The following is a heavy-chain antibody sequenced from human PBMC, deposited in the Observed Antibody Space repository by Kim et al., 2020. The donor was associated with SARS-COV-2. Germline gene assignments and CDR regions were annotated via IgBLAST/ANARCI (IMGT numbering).Heavy chain of an antibody. Sequence: GGYLRLSCTASGFTFSTYAMSWVRQAPGKGLEWVSSIIDTGDATYYADSVRGRFTISRDNSKKTLFLQINSLRGDDTAIYYCARGAAVADTYYFTSWGQGTLVTVSS. J-gene: IGHJ4*02. CDR1: GFTFSTYA. CDR3: ARGAAVADTYYFTS. D-gene: IGHD6-19*01. V-gene: IGHV3-23*01. CDR2: IIDTGDAT.